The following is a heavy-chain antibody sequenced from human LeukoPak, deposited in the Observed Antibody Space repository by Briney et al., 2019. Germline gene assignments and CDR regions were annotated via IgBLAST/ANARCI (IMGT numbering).Heavy chain of an antibody. V-gene: IGHV1-18*01. Sequence: ASVKVSFKASGYTFTSYGISWVRQAPGQGLEWMGWISAYNGNTNYAQKLQGRVTMTTDTSTSTAYMELRSLRSDDTAVYYCARGARSRACSSTSCYALEQWLDYYYYYYGMDVWGQGTTVTVSS. CDR1: GYTFTSYG. J-gene: IGHJ6*02. CDR3: ARGARSRACSSTSCYALEQWLDYYYYYYGMDV. CDR2: ISAYNGNT. D-gene: IGHD2-2*01.